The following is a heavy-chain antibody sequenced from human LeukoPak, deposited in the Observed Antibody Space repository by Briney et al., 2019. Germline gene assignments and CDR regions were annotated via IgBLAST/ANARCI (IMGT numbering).Heavy chain of an antibody. CDR3: TRVHDYRTSGEYFQH. V-gene: IGHV1-46*03. CDR1: GYTFTGYY. J-gene: IGHJ1*01. D-gene: IGHD4-11*01. Sequence: ASVKVSCKASGYTFTGYYMHWVRQAPGQGLEWVGIINPRNDTTSYAQRFQGRVTVTRDTTTTAVYMELSSLRSEDTAVYYCTRVHDYRTSGEYFQHWGQGTLVTVSS. CDR2: INPRNDTT.